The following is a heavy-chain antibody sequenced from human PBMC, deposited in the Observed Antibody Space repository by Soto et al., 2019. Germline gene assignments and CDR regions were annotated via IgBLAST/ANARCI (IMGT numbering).Heavy chain of an antibody. V-gene: IGHV3-23*01. CDR3: AKVDMRGIWTH. CDR2: ISGSGGST. D-gene: IGHD2-15*01. Sequence: GGSLRLSCAASGFTFSSYAMSWVRQAPGKGLEWVSAISGSGGSTYYADSVKGRFTITRDNSKNTLYLQMNSLRAEDTAVYYCAKVDMRGIWTHWGQGTLVTVSS. J-gene: IGHJ4*02. CDR1: GFTFSSYA.